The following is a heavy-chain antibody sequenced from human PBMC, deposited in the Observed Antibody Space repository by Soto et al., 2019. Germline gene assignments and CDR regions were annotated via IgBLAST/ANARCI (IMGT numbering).Heavy chain of an antibody. V-gene: IGHV1-69*13. CDR3: AGGGHDYVWGSYRHHFDY. D-gene: IGHD3-16*02. CDR2: IIPIFGTA. Sequence: SVKVSCKASGGTFSSYAISWVRQAPGQGLEWMGGIIPIFGTANYAQKFQGRVTITADESTSTAYMELSSLRSEDTAVYYCAGGGHDYVWGSYRHHFDYWGQGTLVTVSS. CDR1: GGTFSSYA. J-gene: IGHJ4*02.